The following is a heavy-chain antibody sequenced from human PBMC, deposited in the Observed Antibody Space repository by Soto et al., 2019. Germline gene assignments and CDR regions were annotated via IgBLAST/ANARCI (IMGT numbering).Heavy chain of an antibody. Sequence: QVQLVQSGAEVKKPGSSVKVSCKASGGTFSSYTISWVRQAPGQGLEWMGRIIPILGIANYAQKFQGRVTITADKSPSTAYMELSSLRSEDTAVYYCAESDYGWKVDYRGQGTLVTVSS. D-gene: IGHD4-17*01. CDR3: AESDYGWKVDY. J-gene: IGHJ4*02. CDR2: IIPILGIA. CDR1: GGTFSSYT. V-gene: IGHV1-69*02.